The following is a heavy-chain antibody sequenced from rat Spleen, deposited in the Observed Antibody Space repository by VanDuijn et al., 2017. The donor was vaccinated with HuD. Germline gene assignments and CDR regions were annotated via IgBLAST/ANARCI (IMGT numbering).Heavy chain of an antibody. V-gene: IGHV5-19*01. CDR2: ISPKGGST. CDR3: TRDGSRPHYFDY. Sequence: EVQLVESGGGLVQPGRSLKLSCTASGFIFSNFGIHWIRQAPTKGLEWVASISPKGGSTSYPDSVKDRFTISRDNAKSTLYLQMNSLRSEDTATYYCTRDGSRPHYFDYWGQGVMVTVSS. J-gene: IGHJ2*01. CDR1: GFIFSNFG. D-gene: IGHD1-2*01.